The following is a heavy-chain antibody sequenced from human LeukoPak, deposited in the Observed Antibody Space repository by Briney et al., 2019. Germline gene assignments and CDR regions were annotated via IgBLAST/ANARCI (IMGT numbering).Heavy chain of an antibody. V-gene: IGHV4-39*07. J-gene: IGHJ5*02. D-gene: IGHD5-12*01. CDR1: GGSISSSSYY. CDR2: IYYSGST. CDR3: ARDGRDSGLS. Sequence: PSETLSLTCTVSGGSISSSSYYWGWIRQPPGKGLEWIGSIYYSGSTYYNPSLKSRVTISVDTSKNQFSLKLSSVTAADTAVYYCARDGRDSGLSWGQGTLVTVSS.